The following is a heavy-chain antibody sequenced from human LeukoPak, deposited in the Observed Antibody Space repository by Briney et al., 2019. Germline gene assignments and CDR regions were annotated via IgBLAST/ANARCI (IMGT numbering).Heavy chain of an antibody. CDR2: ITSSGAAT. Sequence: GGSLRLSXAASGFTFSSYAMSWVRQAPGKGPEWVSSITSSGAATYYADSVKGRFTISRDNSDNTLYLQMNSLRAEDTAVYYCAKDRPNYFGSNGHYYKLNGDCWGQGTLVTVSS. V-gene: IGHV3-23*01. J-gene: IGHJ4*02. CDR1: GFTFSSYA. CDR3: AKDRPNYFGSNGHYYKLNGDC. D-gene: IGHD3-22*01.